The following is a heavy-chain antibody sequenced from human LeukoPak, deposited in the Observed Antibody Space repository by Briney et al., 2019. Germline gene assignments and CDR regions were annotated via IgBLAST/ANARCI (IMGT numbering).Heavy chain of an antibody. D-gene: IGHD1-1*01. Sequence: GGSLRLSCAASGFTFSSYAMSWVRQAPGKGLEWVSAISGSGGSTYYADSVKGRFTISRDNSKNTLYLQMNSLRAEDTAVYYCARRYNWNDGGRYAFDIWGQGTMVTVSS. CDR3: ARRYNWNDGGRYAFDI. V-gene: IGHV3-23*01. J-gene: IGHJ3*02. CDR1: GFTFSSYA. CDR2: ISGSGGST.